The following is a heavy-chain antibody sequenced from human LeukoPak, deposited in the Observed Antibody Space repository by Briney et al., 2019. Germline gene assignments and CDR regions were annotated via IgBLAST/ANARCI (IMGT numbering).Heavy chain of an antibody. Sequence: GGSLRLSCAASGFTVSSNYMSWVRQAPGKGLEWVAVVWYDGSNKYSVDSVKGRFTICRDNSKNTLYLQMNSLRAEDTAVYCCAKNYYGSGSNVGDFDYWGQGTLVTVSS. CDR2: VWYDGSNK. D-gene: IGHD3-10*01. CDR3: AKNYYGSGSNVGDFDY. V-gene: IGHV3-33*06. J-gene: IGHJ4*02. CDR1: GFTVSSNY.